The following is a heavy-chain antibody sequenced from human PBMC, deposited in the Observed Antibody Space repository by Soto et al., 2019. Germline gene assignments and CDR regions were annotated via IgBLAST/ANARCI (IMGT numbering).Heavy chain of an antibody. D-gene: IGHD2-2*01. Sequence: GGSLRLSCAASGFTFSSYGMHWVRQAPGKGLEWVAVIWYDGSNKYYADSVKGRFTISRDNSKNTLYLQMNSLRAEDTAVYYCAREDIVVVPAAMEPPPFDYWGQGTLVTVSS. J-gene: IGHJ4*02. CDR2: IWYDGSNK. CDR3: AREDIVVVPAAMEPPPFDY. V-gene: IGHV3-33*01. CDR1: GFTFSSYG.